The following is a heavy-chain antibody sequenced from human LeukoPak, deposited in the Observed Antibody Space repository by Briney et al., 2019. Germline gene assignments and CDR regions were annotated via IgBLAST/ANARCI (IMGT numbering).Heavy chain of an antibody. CDR1: GGSISSSY. V-gene: IGHV4-4*07. CDR3: ARGPEKYYFDY. Sequence: SETLSLTCTVSGGSISSSYWNWIRQPAGKGLEWIGRISTTGVTNYNPSLKSRLTMSVDTSKRQFSLRLSSVTAADTAVYYCARGPEKYYFDYWGQGTLVTVSS. CDR2: ISTTGVT. J-gene: IGHJ4*02.